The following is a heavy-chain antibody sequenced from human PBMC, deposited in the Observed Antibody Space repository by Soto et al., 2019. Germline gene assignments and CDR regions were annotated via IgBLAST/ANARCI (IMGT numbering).Heavy chain of an antibody. D-gene: IGHD2-2*01. V-gene: IGHV3-23*01. Sequence: GGSLRLSCAASGFTFSSYAMSWVRQAPGKGLEWVSAISGSGGSTYYADSVKGRFTISRDNSKNTLYLQMNSLRAEDTAVYYCAKGYCSSTSCRLPFDYWGQGTLVTVSS. CDR2: ISGSGGST. J-gene: IGHJ4*02. CDR1: GFTFSSYA. CDR3: AKGYCSSTSCRLPFDY.